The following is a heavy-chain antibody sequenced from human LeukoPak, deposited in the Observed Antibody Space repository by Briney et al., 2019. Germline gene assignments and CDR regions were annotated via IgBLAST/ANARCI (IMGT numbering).Heavy chain of an antibody. CDR2: IYYSGST. CDR1: GGSMNSYY. V-gene: IGHV4-59*08. D-gene: IGHD3-9*01. Sequence: SETLSLTCSVSGGSMNSYYWSWIRQSPGKGLEWIGYIYYSGSTNYNPSLKSRVTISVDTSKNQFSLKLSPVTAADTAVYYCARHVWLQPFDYWGQGTLVTVSS. CDR3: ARHVWLQPFDY. J-gene: IGHJ4*02.